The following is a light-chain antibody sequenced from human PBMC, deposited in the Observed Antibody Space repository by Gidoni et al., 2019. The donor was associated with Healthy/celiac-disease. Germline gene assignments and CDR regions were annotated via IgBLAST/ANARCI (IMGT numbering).Light chain of an antibody. V-gene: IGKV1-39*01. CDR1: QSISSY. CDR2: AAS. CDR3: QQSYSTPRT. Sequence: DIQMTQSLSSLSASVGDRVTITCRASQSISSYLNWYQQKPGKAPKLLIYAASSVQSGVPSRFSGSGSGTDFTLTISSLQPEDFATYYCQQSYSTPRTFGQGTKVEIK. J-gene: IGKJ1*01.